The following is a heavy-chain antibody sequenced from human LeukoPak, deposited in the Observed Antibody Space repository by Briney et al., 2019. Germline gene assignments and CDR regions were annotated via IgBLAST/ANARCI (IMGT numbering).Heavy chain of an antibody. CDR2: IKQDGSEK. CDR3: ARDYYGDYGVGTQDNYFQH. J-gene: IGHJ1*01. CDR1: GFTFSSYW. V-gene: IGHV3-7*01. Sequence: PGGSLRLSCAASGFTFSSYWMSWVRQAPGKGLEWVANIKQDGSEKYYVDSVKGRFTISRDNAKNSLYLQMNSLRAEDTAVYYCARDYYGDYGVGTQDNYFQHWGQGTLVTVSS. D-gene: IGHD4-17*01.